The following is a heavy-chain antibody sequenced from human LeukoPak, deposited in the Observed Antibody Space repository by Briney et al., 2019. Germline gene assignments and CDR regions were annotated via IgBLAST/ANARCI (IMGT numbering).Heavy chain of an antibody. Sequence: GGSLRLSCAASGFTSSSYWMHWVRQAPGKGLVWVSRINSDGSSTSYADSVKGRFTISRDNAKNTLYPQMNSLRAEDTAVYYCARDHNWNDVIDYWGQGTLVTVSS. V-gene: IGHV3-74*01. CDR2: INSDGSST. J-gene: IGHJ4*02. CDR3: ARDHNWNDVIDY. D-gene: IGHD1-20*01. CDR1: GFTSSSYW.